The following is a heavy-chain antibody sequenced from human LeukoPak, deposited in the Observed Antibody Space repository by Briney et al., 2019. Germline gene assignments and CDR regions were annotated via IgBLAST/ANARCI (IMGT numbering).Heavy chain of an antibody. D-gene: IGHD4-17*01. CDR3: ARPGDNDAFDI. J-gene: IGHJ3*02. CDR2: IWYDGSNK. CDR1: GFTFSSYG. V-gene: IGHV3-33*01. Sequence: GGSLRLSCAASGFTFSSYGMHWVRQAPGKGLEWVAVIWYDGSNKYYADSVKGRFTISRDNSKNTLYLQMNSLRAGDTAVYYCARPGDNDAFDIWGQGTMVTVSS.